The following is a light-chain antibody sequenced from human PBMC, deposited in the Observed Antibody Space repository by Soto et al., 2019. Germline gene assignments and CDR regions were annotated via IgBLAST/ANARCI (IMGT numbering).Light chain of an antibody. CDR3: LQVANFPRT. V-gene: IGKV3-15*01. CDR1: QSVLSN. J-gene: IGKJ1*01. Sequence: EIVMTQSPATLSVSPGERATLSCRASQSVLSNLAWYQQKPGQAPRLLIYGASTRATGIPARFSGSGSGTEFTLTVSSLQSEDFATYYCLQVANFPRTFGQGTTVDLK. CDR2: GAS.